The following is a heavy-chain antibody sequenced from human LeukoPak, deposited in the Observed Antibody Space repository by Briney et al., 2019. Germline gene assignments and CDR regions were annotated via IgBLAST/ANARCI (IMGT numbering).Heavy chain of an antibody. CDR1: GFTFTSYR. CDR3: ARHQPGDLYAFDI. J-gene: IGHJ3*02. D-gene: IGHD4-17*01. V-gene: IGHV3-74*01. CDR2: VNGDGSTP. Sequence: PGGPLTHPRAPSGFTFTSYRMHWFHQAPGKGLVWVSRVNGDGSTPSYADSVQGRFTISRDNAKNTLHMQMNSLRAEDKAVYSCARHQPGDLYAFDIWGRGTVVTVSS.